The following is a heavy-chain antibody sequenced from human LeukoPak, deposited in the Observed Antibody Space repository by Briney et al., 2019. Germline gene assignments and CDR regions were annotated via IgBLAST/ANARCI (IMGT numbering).Heavy chain of an antibody. CDR3: ARSSSSWFLPAVDY. V-gene: IGHV3-30*03. J-gene: IGHJ4*02. CDR1: GFTFSSYG. Sequence: PGGSLRLSCAASGFTFSSYGMHWVRQAPGKGLEWVAVISYDGSNKYYADSVKGRFTISRDNSKNTLYLQMNSLRAEDTAVYYCARSSSSWFLPAVDYWGQGTLVTVSS. D-gene: IGHD6-13*01. CDR2: ISYDGSNK.